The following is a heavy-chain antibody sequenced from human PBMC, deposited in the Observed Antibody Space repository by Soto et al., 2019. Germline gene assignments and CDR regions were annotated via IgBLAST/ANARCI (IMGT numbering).Heavy chain of an antibody. CDR1: GGAFSGYY. D-gene: IGHD2-8*02. J-gene: IGHJ4*02. V-gene: IGHV4-34*01. CDR3: ARDKITGLFDY. CDR2: INHSGST. Sequence: QVQLQQWGAVLLKPSETLSLTCAVYGGAFSGYYWTWIRQPPGTGLEWIGEINHSGSTNYNPSLNSRVTISVDTSKNQFSLKLTSVTAADTAVYNCARDKITGLFDYWVQGTLVTVSS.